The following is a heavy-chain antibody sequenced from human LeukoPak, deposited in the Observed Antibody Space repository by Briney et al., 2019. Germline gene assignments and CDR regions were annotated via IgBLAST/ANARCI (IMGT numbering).Heavy chain of an antibody. Sequence: PSETLSLTCTVSGGSINSGTYYWGWIRQPPGKGLEWIASMYHDGRTSYNPSLESRVTISIDTSTNQFSLKLSSVTAADTAVYYCASDHKSITMRKGQYFDYWGHGVLVTVSS. CDR3: ASDHKSITMRKGQYFDY. V-gene: IGHV4-39*01. D-gene: IGHD1-14*01. J-gene: IGHJ4*01. CDR1: GGSINSGTYY. CDR2: MYHDGRT.